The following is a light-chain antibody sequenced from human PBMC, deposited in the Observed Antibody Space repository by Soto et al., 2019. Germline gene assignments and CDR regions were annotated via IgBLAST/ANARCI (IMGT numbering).Light chain of an antibody. CDR3: SSYTRTTVV. Sequence: QSVLTQPASVSGSPGQSVTISCTATTSDVGGYNYLSWYQQHPDKAPKLILYDGSSRPSGVSNRFSGSKSGNTASLIISGLQPEDEADYHCSSYTRTTVVFGGGTKLTVL. CDR1: TSDVGGYNY. V-gene: IGLV2-14*03. J-gene: IGLJ2*01. CDR2: DGS.